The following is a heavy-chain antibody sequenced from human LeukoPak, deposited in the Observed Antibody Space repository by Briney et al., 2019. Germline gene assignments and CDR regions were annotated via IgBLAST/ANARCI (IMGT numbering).Heavy chain of an antibody. Sequence: SETLSLTCTVSGGSISSYYWSWIRQPPGKGLEWIGYIYYSGSTNYNPSLKSRVTISVDTSKNQFSLKLSSVTAADTAVYYCARLAGYSSSWYEFDPWGQGTLVTVSS. CDR3: ARLAGYSSSWYEFDP. CDR1: GGSISSYY. J-gene: IGHJ5*02. V-gene: IGHV4-59*08. CDR2: IYYSGST. D-gene: IGHD6-13*01.